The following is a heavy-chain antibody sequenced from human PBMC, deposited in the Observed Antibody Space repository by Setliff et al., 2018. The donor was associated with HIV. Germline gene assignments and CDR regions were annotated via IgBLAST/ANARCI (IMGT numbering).Heavy chain of an antibody. D-gene: IGHD6-13*01. V-gene: IGHV5-51*01. Sequence: GESLKISCKGPGYSFTSNWIGWVRQMPGKGLEWMGIIHPSDSDTRYSPSFQGQVTISADKSNSTAYLQWRSLKASDTAKYYCARIMYSSSWCGYYYYYYMDVWGKGTTVTVSS. CDR2: IHPSDSDT. CDR3: ARIMYSSSWCGYYYYYYMDV. J-gene: IGHJ6*03. CDR1: GYSFTSNW.